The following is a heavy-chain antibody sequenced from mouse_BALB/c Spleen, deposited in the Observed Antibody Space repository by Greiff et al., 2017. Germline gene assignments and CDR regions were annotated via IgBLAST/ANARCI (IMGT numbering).Heavy chain of an antibody. CDR2: IYPGSGNT. CDR3: ARSRDAMDY. CDR1: GYTFTDYY. J-gene: IGHJ4*01. Sequence: VQLQQSGAELARPGASVKLSCKASGYTFTDYYINWVKQRTGQGLEWIGEIYPGSGNTYYNEKFKGKATLTADKSSSTAYMQLGSLTSEDSAVYCCARSRDAMDYWGQGTSVTVSS. V-gene: IGHV1-77*01.